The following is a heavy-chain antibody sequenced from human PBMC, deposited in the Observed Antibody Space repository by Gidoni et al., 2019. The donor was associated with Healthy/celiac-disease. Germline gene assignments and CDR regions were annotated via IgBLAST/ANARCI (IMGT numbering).Heavy chain of an antibody. V-gene: IGHV1-69*01. D-gene: IGHD1-1*01. J-gene: IGHJ4*02. CDR2: IIPIFGTA. CDR1: GGTFSRYA. CDR3: ASPNRTGTTRFGEPVH. Sequence: QVQLVQSGAEVKKPGSSVKVSCKASGGTFSRYAISWVRPAPGQGLEWMGGIIPIFGTANYAQKVQGRVTITADESTSTAYMELSSLRSEDTAVYYCASPNRTGTTRFGEPVHWGQGTLVTVSS.